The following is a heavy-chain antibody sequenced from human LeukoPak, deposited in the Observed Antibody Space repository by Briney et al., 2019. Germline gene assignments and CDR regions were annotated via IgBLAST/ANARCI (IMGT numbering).Heavy chain of an antibody. CDR3: AELGITMIGGV. J-gene: IGHJ6*04. Sequence: GGSLRLSCVVSGLTSTGYSMNWVRQAPGKGLEWVSYISSSGSTIYYADSVKGRFTISRDNAKNSLYLQMNSLGAEDTAVYYCAELGITMIGGVWGKGTTVTISS. D-gene: IGHD3-10*02. V-gene: IGHV3-48*04. CDR1: GLTSTGYS. CDR2: ISSSGSTI.